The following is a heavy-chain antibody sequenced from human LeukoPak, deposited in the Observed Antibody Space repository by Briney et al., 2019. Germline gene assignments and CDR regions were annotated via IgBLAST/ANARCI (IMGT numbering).Heavy chain of an antibody. CDR3: AKEQNDYVSSGYDPESFDY. CDR1: GFTFSSYA. D-gene: IGHD3-22*01. V-gene: IGHV3-23*01. J-gene: IGHJ4*02. Sequence: GGSLRLSCAASGFTFSSYAMSWVRQAPGKGLEWVSAISGSGGSTYYADSVKGRFTISRDNSKNTLYLQMNRLRAEDTAVYYCAKEQNDYVSSGYDPESFDYGGQGTLVTVSS. CDR2: ISGSGGST.